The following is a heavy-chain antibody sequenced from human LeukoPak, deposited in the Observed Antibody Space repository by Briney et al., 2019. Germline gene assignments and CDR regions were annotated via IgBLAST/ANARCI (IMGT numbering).Heavy chain of an antibody. V-gene: IGHV1-18*01. CDR2: INTYNGNT. CDR3: ARDHYGGTPGY. CDR1: GYTFGRYG. D-gene: IGHD1-26*01. Sequence: ASVKVSCKTSGYTFGRYGISWVRQVPGQGLEWMAWINTYNGNTNYAQKLQGRVTVTTDTSTSTAYMELRSLTSDDTAVHYCARDHYGGTPGYWGQGTLVTVSS. J-gene: IGHJ4*02.